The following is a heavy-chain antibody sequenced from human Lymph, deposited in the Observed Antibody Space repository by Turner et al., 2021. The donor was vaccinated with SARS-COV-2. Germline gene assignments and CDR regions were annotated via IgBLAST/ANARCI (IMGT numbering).Heavy chain of an antibody. V-gene: IGHV3-53*04. Sequence: EVQLVESGGGLVQPGGSLRVSCAASGLTASSTYMSWVRQAPGKGLEWVSVIYSGGTTYYADSVKGRFTISRHNSKNTLYLQMNSLRAEDTAVYYCARDLDTAGGMDVWGQGTTVTVSS. CDR3: ARDLDTAGGMDV. J-gene: IGHJ6*02. CDR2: IYSGGTT. D-gene: IGHD5-18*01. CDR1: GLTASSTY.